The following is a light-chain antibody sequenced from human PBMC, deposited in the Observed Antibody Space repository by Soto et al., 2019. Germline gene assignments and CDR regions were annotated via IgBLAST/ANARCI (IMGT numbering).Light chain of an antibody. CDR1: ALPKQY. CDR2: KDS. J-gene: IGLJ3*02. CDR3: QSADSSGTYWV. V-gene: IGLV3-25*03. Sequence: SYELTQPPSVSVSPGQTARITCSGDALPKQYAYWYQQKPGQAPVQVIYKDSERPSGIPERFSGSSSGTTVTLTISGVQAEDEADYYCQSADSSGTYWVFGGGTKVTVL.